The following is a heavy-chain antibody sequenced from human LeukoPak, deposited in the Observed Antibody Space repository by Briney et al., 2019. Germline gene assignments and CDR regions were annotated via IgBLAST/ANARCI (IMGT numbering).Heavy chain of an antibody. V-gene: IGHV3-30*02. CDR3: AKSSTGGDPHYFDY. Sequence: GGSLRLSCAASGFTFSSYGMHWVRQAPGKGLEWVAVIWYGGSNKYYADSVKGRFTISRDNSKNTLYLQMNSLRAEDTAVYYCAKSSTGGDPHYFDYWGQGTLVTVSS. J-gene: IGHJ4*02. D-gene: IGHD2-21*02. CDR1: GFTFSSYG. CDR2: IWYGGSNK.